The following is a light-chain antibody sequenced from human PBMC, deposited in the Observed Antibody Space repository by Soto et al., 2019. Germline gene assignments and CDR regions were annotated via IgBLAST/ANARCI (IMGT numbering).Light chain of an antibody. V-gene: IGLV2-14*01. Sequence: QSALTQPASVSGSPGQSITMSCTGSSSDIGTYNFVSWYQQHAGKAPRLILYEVSNRPSGVSSRFSGSKSDNSASLSISGLQTEYEANYFCSSYAAASPLVFGGGTKLTVL. J-gene: IGLJ3*02. CDR3: SSYAAASPLV. CDR1: SSDIGTYNF. CDR2: EVS.